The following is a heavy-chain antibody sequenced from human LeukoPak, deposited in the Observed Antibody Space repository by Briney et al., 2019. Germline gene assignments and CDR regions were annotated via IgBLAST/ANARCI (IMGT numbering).Heavy chain of an antibody. CDR2: ISWNSGSI. Sequence: SLRLSCAASGFTFDDYAMHWVRQAPGKGLEWVSGISWNSGSIGYADSVKGRFTISRDNSKNTLYLQMNSLRAEDTAVYYCARDQPYYDILTGYSSDAFDIWGQGTMVTVSS. V-gene: IGHV3-9*01. CDR3: ARDQPYYDILTGYSSDAFDI. J-gene: IGHJ3*02. CDR1: GFTFDDYA. D-gene: IGHD3-9*01.